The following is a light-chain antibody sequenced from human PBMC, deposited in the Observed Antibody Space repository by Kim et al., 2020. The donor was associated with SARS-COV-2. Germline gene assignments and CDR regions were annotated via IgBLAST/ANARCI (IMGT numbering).Light chain of an antibody. Sequence: PGERANLSCRASQGVNTNVAWYQQKPGQAPRLLIYRASTRATGIPARFSGSGSGTEFTLTISSLQSEDFGVYYCQQFNDWPPIWTFGQGTKVDIK. CDR3: QQFNDWPPIWT. CDR2: RAS. J-gene: IGKJ1*01. CDR1: QGVNTN. V-gene: IGKV3-15*01.